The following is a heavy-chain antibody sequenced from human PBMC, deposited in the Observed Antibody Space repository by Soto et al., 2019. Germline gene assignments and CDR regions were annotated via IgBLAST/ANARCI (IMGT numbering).Heavy chain of an antibody. J-gene: IGHJ4*02. CDR2: IIWNSGSI. V-gene: IGHV3-9*01. CDR3: AKADCSGGSCPPDDQ. D-gene: IGHD2-15*01. CDR1: GFSFDDYA. Sequence: EVQLVESGGGLVQPGRSLRLSCAASGFSFDDYAMHWVRQAPGKGLELVSTIIWNSGSIGYADSVKGRFTVSRDNAKNSLYLQMNSLRPEDTAFYYCAKADCSGGSCPPDDQWGQGTLVTVTS.